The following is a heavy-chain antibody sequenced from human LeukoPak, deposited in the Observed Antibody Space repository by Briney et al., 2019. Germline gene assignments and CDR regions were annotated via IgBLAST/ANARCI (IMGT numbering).Heavy chain of an antibody. CDR2: INHSGST. Sequence: PSETLSLTCAVYGGSFSGYYWSWIRQPPGKGLEWIGEINHSGSTNYNPSLKSRVTISVDTSKNQFSLKLSSVTAADTAVYYCARPTYYYGSGSYYLGAFDIWGQGTMVTVPS. V-gene: IGHV4-34*01. D-gene: IGHD3-10*01. J-gene: IGHJ3*02. CDR1: GGSFSGYY. CDR3: ARPTYYYGSGSYYLGAFDI.